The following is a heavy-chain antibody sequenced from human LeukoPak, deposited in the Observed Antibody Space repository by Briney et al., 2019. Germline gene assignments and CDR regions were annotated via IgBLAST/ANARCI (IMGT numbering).Heavy chain of an antibody. CDR1: GFTFSSYG. D-gene: IGHD3-22*01. V-gene: IGHV3-30*02. J-gene: IGHJ3*02. CDR2: IRYDGSNK. Sequence: GGSLRLSCAASGFTFSSYGMHWVRQAPGKGLEWVAFIRYDGSNKYYADSVKGRFTISRDNAKNSLYLQMNSLRAEDTAVYYCAREMIVVGAFDIWGQGTMVTVSS. CDR3: AREMIVVGAFDI.